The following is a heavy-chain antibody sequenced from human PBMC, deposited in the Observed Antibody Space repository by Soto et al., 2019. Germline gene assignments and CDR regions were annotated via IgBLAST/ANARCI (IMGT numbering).Heavy chain of an antibody. CDR3: ARQSNWFGRHNRYYYAMDV. J-gene: IGHJ6*02. D-gene: IGHD3-10*01. CDR1: GFSFSSYR. Sequence: GGSLRLSCAASGFSFSSYRMSWVRQAPGKGLEWVANIKQDGSEIYYVDSVKGRFTVSRDNAKNSLYLQVNSLRAEDTAVYYCARQSNWFGRHNRYYYAMDVWGQGTTVTVSS. CDR2: IKQDGSEI. V-gene: IGHV3-7*01.